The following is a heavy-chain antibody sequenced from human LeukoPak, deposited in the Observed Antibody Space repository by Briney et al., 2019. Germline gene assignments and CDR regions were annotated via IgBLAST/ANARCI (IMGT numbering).Heavy chain of an antibody. CDR2: INPSGGST. CDR1: GYTFTGYY. Sequence: GASVKVSCKASGYTFTGYYMHWVRQAPGQGLEWMGIINPSGGSTSYAQKFQGRVTMTRDTSTSTVYMELSSLRSEDTAVYYCARLGTQWGWFDPRGQGTLVTVSS. D-gene: IGHD6-19*01. CDR3: ARLGTQWGWFDP. J-gene: IGHJ5*02. V-gene: IGHV1-46*01.